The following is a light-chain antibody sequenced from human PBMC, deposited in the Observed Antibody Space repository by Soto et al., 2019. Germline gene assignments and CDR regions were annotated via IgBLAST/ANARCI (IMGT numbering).Light chain of an antibody. CDR3: QQYCSSMYT. J-gene: IGKJ2*01. CDR2: GAS. CDR1: QSVSSSY. Sequence: EIVLTQSPATLSLSPGERATLSCRASQSVSSSYLAWYQQKPGQAPRLLIYGASSRATGIPDRFSCSGSGTDFTLTISRLEPEDFAVYYCQQYCSSMYTFGQGTKLEIK. V-gene: IGKV3-20*01.